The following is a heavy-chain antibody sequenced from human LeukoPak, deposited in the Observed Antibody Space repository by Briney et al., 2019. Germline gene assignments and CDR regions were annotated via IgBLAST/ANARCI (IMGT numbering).Heavy chain of an antibody. D-gene: IGHD3-22*01. CDR3: ARGAYYDNSGYYYVNY. J-gene: IGHJ4*02. CDR2: IKPGGDST. CDR1: GYTFTNYY. V-gene: IGHV1-46*01. Sequence: ASVKVSCKASGYTFTNYYIHWVRQAPGQGLEWMGVIKPGGDSTSSARIFQGRVYMTSDTSTSTVYMELSGLRSDDTAVYYCARGAYYDNSGYYYVNYWGQGTLVTVSS.